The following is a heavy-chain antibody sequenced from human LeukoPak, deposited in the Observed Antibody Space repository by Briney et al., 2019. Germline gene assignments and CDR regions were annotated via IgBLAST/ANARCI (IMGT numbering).Heavy chain of an antibody. CDR3: AKGHYHGDHGY. Sequence: GGSLRLSCAASGFTFSSNGMHWVRQALGKGLEWVAVVSYDGSNKYYADSVKGRFTVSRDNSKNTLYLQMNSLSAEDTAVYYCAKGHYHGDHGYWGQGTLVTVSS. CDR1: GFTFSSNG. D-gene: IGHD4-17*01. J-gene: IGHJ4*02. V-gene: IGHV3-30*18. CDR2: VSYDGSNK.